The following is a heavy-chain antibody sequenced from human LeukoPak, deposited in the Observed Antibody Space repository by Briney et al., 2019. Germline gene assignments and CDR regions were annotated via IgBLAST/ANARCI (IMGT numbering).Heavy chain of an antibody. D-gene: IGHD2-2*01. Sequence: GGSLRLSCAASGFTFDDYAMHWVRQAPGKGLEWVSGISWNSGSIGYADSVKGRFTISRDNSKNTLYLQMNSLRAEDTAVYYCARDRPPVPAAIRRLRNYYYYMDVWGKGTTVTVSS. V-gene: IGHV3-9*01. J-gene: IGHJ6*03. CDR1: GFTFDDYA. CDR2: ISWNSGSI. CDR3: ARDRPPVPAAIRRLRNYYYYMDV.